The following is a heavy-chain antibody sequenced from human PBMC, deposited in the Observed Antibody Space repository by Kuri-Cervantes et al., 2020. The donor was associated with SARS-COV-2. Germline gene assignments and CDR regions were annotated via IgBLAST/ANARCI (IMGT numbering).Heavy chain of an antibody. J-gene: IGHJ4*02. CDR2: IKQDGSEK. V-gene: IGHV3-7*01. D-gene: IGHD6-19*01. Sequence: GESLKISCETSGFTFNAYWMTWVRQAPGRGLEGVANIKQDGSEKYYVDSVKGRFTISRDNAKNSLYLQMNSLRAEDTAVYYCARDGAVAVYFDHWGQGTLVTVSS. CDR1: GFTFNAYW. CDR3: ARDGAVAVYFDH.